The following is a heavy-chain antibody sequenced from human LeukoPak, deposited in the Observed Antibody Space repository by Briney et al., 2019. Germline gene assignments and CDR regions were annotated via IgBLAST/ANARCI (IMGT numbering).Heavy chain of an antibody. CDR2: MKPNSGNT. D-gene: IGHD3-3*01. CDR3: ARDGYFWSGYYMEDY. V-gene: IGHV1-8*02. J-gene: IGHJ4*02. CDR1: GYTFTSYD. Sequence: GAAVKVSCKASGYTFTSYDINWVRQATGQGLEWMGWMKPNSGNTGYAQKFQGRVTMTRNTSISTAYMGLSSLRSEDTAVYYCARDGYFWSGYYMEDYWGQGTLVTVSS.